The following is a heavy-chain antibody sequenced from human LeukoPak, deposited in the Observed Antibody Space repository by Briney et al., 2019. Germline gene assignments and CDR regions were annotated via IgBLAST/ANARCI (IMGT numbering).Heavy chain of an antibody. CDR2: IYRSGNT. J-gene: IGHJ5*02. CDR3: ARDPRWLTPDCNSIGCYVNWFDP. D-gene: IGHD2-2*01. V-gene: IGHV4-38-2*02. Sequence: SETLSLTCAISGYSISSGFLWGWIRQPPGKGLEWIGSIYRSGNTYYNPSLKSRITMSVDTSKNQFSLKLSSVTAADTAVYYCARDPRWLTPDCNSIGCYVNWFDPWGQGTLVTVSS. CDR1: GYSISSGFL.